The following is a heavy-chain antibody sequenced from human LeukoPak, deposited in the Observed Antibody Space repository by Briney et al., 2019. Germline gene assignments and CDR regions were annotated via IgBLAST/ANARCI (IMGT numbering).Heavy chain of an antibody. CDR1: GGTFSSYA. Sequence: ASVKVSCEASGGTFSSYAISWVRQAPGQGPEWMGGIIPIFGTANYAQKFQGRVTITADESTSTAYMELSSLRSEDTAVYYCARPYYYDSNWFDPWGQGTLVTVSS. D-gene: IGHD3-22*01. CDR2: IIPIFGTA. CDR3: ARPYYYDSNWFDP. J-gene: IGHJ5*02. V-gene: IGHV1-69*01.